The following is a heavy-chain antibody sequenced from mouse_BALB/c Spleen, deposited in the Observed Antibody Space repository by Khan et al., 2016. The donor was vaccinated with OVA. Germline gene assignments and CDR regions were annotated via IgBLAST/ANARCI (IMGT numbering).Heavy chain of an antibody. J-gene: IGHJ2*01. CDR3: ARVYGGDFDY. CDR1: GYSITTDYA. D-gene: IGHD1-1*01. Sequence: VQLKQSGPGLVKPSQSLSLTCTVTGYSITTDYAWNWIRQFPGNKLEWMGFISYIGNTKYNPSLKNRITISRDTSTNQFFLQLKSVTTEDTARYYCARVYGGDFDYWGQGTTLTVSS. V-gene: IGHV3-2*02. CDR2: ISYIGNT.